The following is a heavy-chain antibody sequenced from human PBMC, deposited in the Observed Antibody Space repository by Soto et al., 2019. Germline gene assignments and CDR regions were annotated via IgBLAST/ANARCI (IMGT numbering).Heavy chain of an antibody. Sequence: QVQLQQSGPRLVKPSETLSLTCTVSSGPDRSHNWGWIRQPPGRGLEWIGYVYYTGDTAYNPSLRGRVTIXAXTXXYDISLTLNSVTAADTAVYYCVRQGIDYLHGLVDVWGQGTTVSVSS. D-gene: IGHD4-17*01. CDR1: SGPDRSHN. V-gene: IGHV4-59*08. J-gene: IGHJ6*02. CDR3: VRQGIDYLHGLVDV. CDR2: VYYTGDT.